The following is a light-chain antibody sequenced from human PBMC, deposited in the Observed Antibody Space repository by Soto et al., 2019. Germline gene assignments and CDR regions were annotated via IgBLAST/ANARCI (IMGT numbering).Light chain of an antibody. Sequence: IQMTQSPSTLSASVGDRVTITCRASQSISSWLAWYQQKPGKAPKLLIYDASSLESGVPSRFSGSGSGTEFTLTISSLRPDDFATYYCQQYNTYWTFGQGTKADIK. V-gene: IGKV1-5*01. CDR2: DAS. CDR3: QQYNTYWT. J-gene: IGKJ1*01. CDR1: QSISSW.